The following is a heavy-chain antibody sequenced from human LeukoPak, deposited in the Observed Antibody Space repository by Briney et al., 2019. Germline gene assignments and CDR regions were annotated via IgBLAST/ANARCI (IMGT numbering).Heavy chain of an antibody. V-gene: IGHV4-34*01. Sequence: SETLSLTCAVYGGSFSGYYWSWIRQPPGKGLEWIGEINHSGSTNYNPSLKSRVTISVDTSKNQFSLKLSSVTAADTAVYYCARARPATAIVPYHFDYWGQGTLVTVSS. CDR3: ARARPATAIVPYHFDY. CDR2: INHSGST. CDR1: GGSFSGYY. J-gene: IGHJ4*02. D-gene: IGHD2-21*02.